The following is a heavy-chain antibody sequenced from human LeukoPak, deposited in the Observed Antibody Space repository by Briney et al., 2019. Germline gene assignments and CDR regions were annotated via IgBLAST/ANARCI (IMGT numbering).Heavy chain of an antibody. D-gene: IGHD1-26*01. V-gene: IGHV6-1*01. Sequence: TLSLTCVISGDSVSSNSAAWNWIRQSPSRGLEWLGRTYYRSKWYYHYAVSMKSRITVNPDTSKNQFSLQLNSVTPEDTAVYYCARTRDLGPDYWGQGTLVTVSS. CDR3: ARTRDLGPDY. CDR1: GDSVSSNSAA. CDR2: TYYRSKWYY. J-gene: IGHJ4*02.